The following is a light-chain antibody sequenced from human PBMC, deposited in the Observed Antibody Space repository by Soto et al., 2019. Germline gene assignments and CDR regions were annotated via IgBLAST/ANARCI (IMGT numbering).Light chain of an antibody. J-gene: IGLJ1*01. CDR2: DVN. CDR3: RSYAGSHTYV. Sequence: QSVLTQPRSVSGSPGQSFTISFTVTINDVVLYNYVSFYQQHPGKAPQLMIYDVNKRPSLFPYRFSVSKSGNTASLTISGXQAEDEDDFNCRSYAGSHTYVFGTGTKVTVL. V-gene: IGLV2-11*01. CDR1: INDVVLYNY.